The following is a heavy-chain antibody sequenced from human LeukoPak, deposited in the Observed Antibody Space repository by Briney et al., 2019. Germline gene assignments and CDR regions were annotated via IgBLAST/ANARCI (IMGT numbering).Heavy chain of an antibody. CDR2: ISGSGGST. D-gene: IGHD1-14*01. J-gene: IGHJ4*02. CDR1: GFTFSSYA. Sequence: GGSLTLSCPASGFTFSSYAMSWVGQPPGKGLEWVAAISGSGGSTYYVDSVKGGFTISRDNSKNTLYLQMNRLRAEDTAVYYCAKDLSPGAPVYYFDYWGQGTLVTVSS. CDR3: AKDLSPGAPVYYFDY. V-gene: IGHV3-23*01.